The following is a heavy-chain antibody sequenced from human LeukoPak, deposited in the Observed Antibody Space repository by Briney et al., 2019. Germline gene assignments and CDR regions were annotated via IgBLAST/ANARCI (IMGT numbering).Heavy chain of an antibody. J-gene: IGHJ4*02. D-gene: IGHD2-15*01. V-gene: IGHV4-59*08. CDR3: ARGDMDSDY. CDR1: GNSISSYY. CDR2: IYYSGST. Sequence: SETLSLTCTVSGNSISSYYWSWIRQPPGKGLEWIGYIYYSGSTNYNPSLKSRVTISVDTSKNQFSLKLSSVTAADTAVYYCARGDMDSDYWGQGTLVTVSS.